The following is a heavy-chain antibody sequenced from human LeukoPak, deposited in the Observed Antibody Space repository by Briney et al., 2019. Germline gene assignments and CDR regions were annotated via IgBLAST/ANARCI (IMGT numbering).Heavy chain of an antibody. J-gene: IGHJ4*02. Sequence: PGGSLRLSCAASGFPFSRYAMNWVRQAPGKGLEWVSTISGSDTSTYYADSVKGRFTISRDNSKNTLYMQMNSLRAEDTAAYYCTKFDAPSGRENYWGQGTLVTVSS. CDR2: ISGSDTST. CDR1: GFPFSRYA. V-gene: IGHV3-23*01. CDR3: TKFDAPSGRENY.